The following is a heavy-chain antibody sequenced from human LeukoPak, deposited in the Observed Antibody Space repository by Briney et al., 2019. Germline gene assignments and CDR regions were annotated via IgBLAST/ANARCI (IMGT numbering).Heavy chain of an antibody. CDR3: ARARGAPYRHPFVEMIAPYYFDE. J-gene: IGHJ4*02. Sequence: GASVKVSCKASGYTFTSHGINWVRQAPGQGLEWMGWISAYNGNTNYAQKLQGRVTMTTDTSTSTAYMELRSLRSDDTAVYYCARARGAPYRHPFVEMIAPYYFDEWGQGTLVTVPS. CDR2: ISAYNGNT. V-gene: IGHV1-18*01. CDR1: GYTFTSHG. D-gene: IGHD2-21*01.